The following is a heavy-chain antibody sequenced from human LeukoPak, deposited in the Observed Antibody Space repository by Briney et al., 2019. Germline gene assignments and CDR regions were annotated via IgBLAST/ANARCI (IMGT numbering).Heavy chain of an antibody. V-gene: IGHV4-30-4*01. D-gene: IGHD2-15*01. CDR3: ARDNGYGQLDS. Sequence: PSQTLSLTCTVSGDSINSGDYYWSWIRQPPGNGLEWIGYIYYSGSTYYNPSLKSRVTISVDTSKNQFSLKLSSVTAADTAVYYCARDNGYGQLDSWGQGTLVTVS. J-gene: IGHJ4*02. CDR2: IYYSGST. CDR1: GDSINSGDYY.